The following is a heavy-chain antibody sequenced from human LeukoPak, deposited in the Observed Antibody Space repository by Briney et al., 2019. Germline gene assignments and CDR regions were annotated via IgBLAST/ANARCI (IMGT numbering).Heavy chain of an antibody. D-gene: IGHD4/OR15-4a*01. CDR2: IRGSGET. J-gene: IGHJ4*02. V-gene: IGHV3-66*01. CDR1: GFSVSNYY. CDR3: AKDGAASTYFDY. Sequence: GGSLRLSCAVSGFSVSNYYMNWVRQAPGKGLEWVSLIRGSGETFYADSVKGRFTISRDDSKNTVHLQMDSLRAEDMAVYYCAKDGAASTYFDYWGPGTLVTVSS.